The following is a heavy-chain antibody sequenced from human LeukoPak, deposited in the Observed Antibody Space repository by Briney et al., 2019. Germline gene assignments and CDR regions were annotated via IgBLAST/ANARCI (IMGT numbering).Heavy chain of an antibody. V-gene: IGHV3-23*01. CDR1: GFTFTDYA. Sequence: GGSLRLSCAASGFTFTDYAMSWVRQAPEKGLEWISTISDNGGETYYADSVKGRFAISRDNSKNTLFLQMNSLRAEDSAVYYCATDRERDPSVYYLVGGQGTLITVSS. CDR3: ATDRERDPSVYYLV. CDR2: ISDNGGET. D-gene: IGHD3-22*01. J-gene: IGHJ4*02.